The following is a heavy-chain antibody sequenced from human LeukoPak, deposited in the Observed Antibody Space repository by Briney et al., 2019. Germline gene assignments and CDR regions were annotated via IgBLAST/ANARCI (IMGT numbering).Heavy chain of an antibody. CDR2: ISGSGGST. J-gene: IGHJ4*02. V-gene: IGHV3-23*01. D-gene: IGHD3-10*01. CDR1: GFTFSSYG. CDR3: ARRDYYSGSYVDY. Sequence: GGSLRLSCAASGFTFSSYGMVWVRQAPGKGLEWASGISGSGGSTYYADSVKGRFTISRDNSKNTLYLQVNSLRVEDTALYYCARRDYYSGSYVDYWGQGTLVTVSS.